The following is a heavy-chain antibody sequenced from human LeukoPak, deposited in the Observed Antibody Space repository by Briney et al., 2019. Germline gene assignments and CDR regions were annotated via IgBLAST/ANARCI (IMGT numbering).Heavy chain of an antibody. V-gene: IGHV4-59*01. D-gene: IGHD2-2*01. CDR2: IYYSGST. CDR3: ARLGYCSSTSCHDAFDI. CDR1: GGSISSYY. J-gene: IGHJ3*02. Sequence: SETLSLTCTVSGGSISSYYWSWIRQPPGKGLEWIGYIYYSGSTNYNPSLTSRVTISVDTSKNQFSLKLSSVTAADTAVYYCARLGYCSSTSCHDAFDIWGQGTMVTVCS.